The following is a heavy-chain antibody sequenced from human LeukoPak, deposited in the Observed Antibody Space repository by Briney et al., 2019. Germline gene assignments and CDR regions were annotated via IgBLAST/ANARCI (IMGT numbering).Heavy chain of an antibody. J-gene: IGHJ4*02. CDR3: ARRGYSSGWHYFDY. D-gene: IGHD6-19*01. V-gene: IGHV4-34*01. CDR1: GGSFSGYY. Sequence: SETLSLTCAVYGGSFSGYYWSWIRQPPGKGLEWIGEINHSGSTNYNPSLKSRVTISVDTSKNQFSLKLSSVTAADTAVYYCARRGYSSGWHYFDYWGQGTLVTVSS. CDR2: INHSGST.